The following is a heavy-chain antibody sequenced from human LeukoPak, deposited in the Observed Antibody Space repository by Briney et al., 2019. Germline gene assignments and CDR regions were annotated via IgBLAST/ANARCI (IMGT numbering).Heavy chain of an antibody. Sequence: TGGSLRLSCAASGFIFTDYSINWVRQAPGKGLEWSSYIDKTSSNIYYADSVKGRFTISRDNSKNTLDLQMNSLRAEDTAAYYCARDLETDIYDAFDIWGLGTMVTVSS. CDR3: ARDLETDIYDAFDI. D-gene: IGHD3-9*01. V-gene: IGHV3-48*01. CDR1: GFIFTDYS. CDR2: IDKTSSNI. J-gene: IGHJ3*02.